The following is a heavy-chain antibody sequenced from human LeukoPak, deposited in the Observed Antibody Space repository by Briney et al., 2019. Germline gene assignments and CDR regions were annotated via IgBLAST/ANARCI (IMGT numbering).Heavy chain of an antibody. Sequence: SETLSLTCAVYGGSFSGYYWSWIRQPPGKGLEWIGEINHSGSTNYNPSLKSRVTISVDTSKNQFSLKLSSVTAADTAVDYCARGYPTDSSGYYYFLDYWGQGTLVTVSS. V-gene: IGHV4-34*01. D-gene: IGHD3-22*01. CDR2: INHSGST. CDR1: GGSFSGYY. J-gene: IGHJ4*02. CDR3: ARGYPTDSSGYYYFLDY.